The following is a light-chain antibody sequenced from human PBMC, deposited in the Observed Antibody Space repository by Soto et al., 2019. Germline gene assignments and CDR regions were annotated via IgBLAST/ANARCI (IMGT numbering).Light chain of an antibody. CDR2: DAS. Sequence: DIVLTQSPATLSLSPGERATLSCRASQSVSSSLAWYQQKPGQAPRLLIYDASNMGTGIPARFSGSGSGTDVTLTISSLEPEDFAVYYCQQRSNWPLTFGGGTKVEIK. CDR1: QSVSSS. J-gene: IGKJ4*01. CDR3: QQRSNWPLT. V-gene: IGKV3-11*01.